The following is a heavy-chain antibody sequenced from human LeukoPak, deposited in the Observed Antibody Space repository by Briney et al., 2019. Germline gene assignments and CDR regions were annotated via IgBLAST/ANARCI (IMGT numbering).Heavy chain of an antibody. CDR1: GFTFSNYG. CDR3: ARDLEDSSPFGAFDM. J-gene: IGHJ3*02. CDR2: IWFDGIRK. Sequence: GRSLRLSCAASGFTFSNYGMHWVRQVPGKGLEWVAAIWFDGIRKYYADSVKGRFTISRDNSKNTLYLQMNSLRAEDTAVYYCARDLEDSSPFGAFDMWGQGTMVTVSS. V-gene: IGHV3-33*01. D-gene: IGHD3-22*01.